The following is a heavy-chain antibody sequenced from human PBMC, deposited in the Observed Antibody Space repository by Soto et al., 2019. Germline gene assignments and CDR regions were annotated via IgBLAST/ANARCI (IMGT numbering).Heavy chain of an antibody. Sequence: SETLSLTCTVSGGSIRNYYWSWVRQPPGKGLEWIGYIYYTGSTNYHPSLKSRVSLSVDTSKNQFSLKLSSVTAADTAVYYCANFNSSQQAVQEWGKGTVVTVS. D-gene: IGHD6-13*01. CDR2: IYYTGST. J-gene: IGHJ4*02. CDR3: ANFNSSQQAVQE. CDR1: GGSIRNYY. V-gene: IGHV4-59*01.